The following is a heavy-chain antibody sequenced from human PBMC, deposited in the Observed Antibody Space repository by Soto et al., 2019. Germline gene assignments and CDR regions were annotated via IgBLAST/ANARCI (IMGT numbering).Heavy chain of an antibody. V-gene: IGHV2-5*02. CDR3: AHRQVTLHEDTDFDY. CDR1: GFSLSTSGVG. CDR2: IYWDDDK. Sequence: QITLKESGPTLVKPTQTLTLTCTFSGFSLSTSGVGVGWIRQPPGKALEWLALIYWDDDKRYSPSLKSRLTTTKETSKNQVVLTMTNLDPVDTATYYCAHRQVTLHEDTDFDYWGQGTLVTVSS. J-gene: IGHJ4*02. D-gene: IGHD5-18*01.